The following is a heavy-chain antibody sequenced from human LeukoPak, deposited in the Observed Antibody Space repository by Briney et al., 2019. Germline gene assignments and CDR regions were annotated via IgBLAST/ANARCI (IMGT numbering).Heavy chain of an antibody. J-gene: IGHJ5*02. CDR2: INPNSGGT. V-gene: IGHV1-2*02. Sequence: ASVKVSCKASGYTFTGYYMHWVRQAPGQGLEWMGWINPNSGGTNYAQKFQGRATMTRDTSISTAYMELSRLRSDDTAVYYCARDNYYGSGSYSWFDPWGQGTLVTVSS. D-gene: IGHD3-10*01. CDR1: GYTFTGYY. CDR3: ARDNYYGSGSYSWFDP.